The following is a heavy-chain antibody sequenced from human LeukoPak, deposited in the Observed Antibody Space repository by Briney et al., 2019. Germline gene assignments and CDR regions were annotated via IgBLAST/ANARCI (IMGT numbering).Heavy chain of an antibody. D-gene: IGHD5-24*01. CDR1: GYTFTSYY. Sequence: ASAKVSCKASGYTFTSYYMLWVRQAPGQGLEWMGVINPSGGSTSYAQKFQGRVTMTRDTSTSTVYMELSSLRSEDTAVYYCARDLSRDGYNYAMTRYFGYYYYGMDVWGQGTTVTVSS. V-gene: IGHV1-46*01. J-gene: IGHJ6*02. CDR3: ARDLSRDGYNYAMTRYFGYYYYGMDV. CDR2: INPSGGST.